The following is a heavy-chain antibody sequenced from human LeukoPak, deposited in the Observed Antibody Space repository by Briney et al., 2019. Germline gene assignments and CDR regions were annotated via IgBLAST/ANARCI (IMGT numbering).Heavy chain of an antibody. CDR3: ASSYYYDSSGYPDDAFDI. CDR2: IYYSGST. D-gene: IGHD3-22*01. Sequence: SETLSLTCTVSGGSISSSSYYWGWIRQPPGKGLEWIGSIYYSGSTYYNPSLKSRVTISVDTSKNQFSLKLSSVTAADTAVYYCASSYYYDSSGYPDDAFDIWGQGTMATVSS. V-gene: IGHV4-39*01. J-gene: IGHJ3*02. CDR1: GGSISSSSYY.